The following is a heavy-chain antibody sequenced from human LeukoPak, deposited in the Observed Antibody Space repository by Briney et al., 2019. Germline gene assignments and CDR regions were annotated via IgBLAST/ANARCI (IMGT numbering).Heavy chain of an antibody. CDR3: ASALGYCSGGSCYSGDY. J-gene: IGHJ4*02. CDR2: IIPIFGTA. Sequence: ASVKVSCKASGGTFSSYAISWVRQAPGQGLEWMGGIIPIFGTANHAQKFQGRVTITADKSTSTAYMELSSLRSEDTAVYYCASALGYCSGGSCYSGDYWGQGTLVTVSS. CDR1: GGTFSSYA. V-gene: IGHV1-69*06. D-gene: IGHD2-15*01.